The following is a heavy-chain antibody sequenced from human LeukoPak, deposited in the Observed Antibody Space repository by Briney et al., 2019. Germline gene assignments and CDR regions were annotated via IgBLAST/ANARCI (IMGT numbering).Heavy chain of an antibody. D-gene: IGHD5-12*01. CDR1: GFTFSSYA. CDR3: ARGSQGLWWLQPGDY. CDR2: ISYDGSNK. Sequence: GRSLRLSCAAPGFTFSSYAMHWVRQAPGKGLEWVAVISYDGSNKYYADSVKGRFTISRDNSKNTLYLQMNSLRAEDTAVYYCARGSQGLWWLQPGDYWGQGTLVTVSS. J-gene: IGHJ4*02. V-gene: IGHV3-30*04.